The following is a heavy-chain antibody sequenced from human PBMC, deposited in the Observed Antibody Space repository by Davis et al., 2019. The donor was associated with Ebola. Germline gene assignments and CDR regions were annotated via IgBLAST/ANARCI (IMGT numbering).Heavy chain of an antibody. CDR2: IYSGGST. J-gene: IGHJ5*02. D-gene: IGHD2-8*01. Sequence: GGSLRLSCAASGFTVSSNYMSWVRQAPGKGLEWVSVIYSGGSTYYADSVKGRLTISRDNDKNTLYLQMNSLRAEDTAVYYCARDIVGRYCTNGVCYTGWFDPWGQGTLVTVSS. V-gene: IGHV3-66*01. CDR3: ARDIVGRYCTNGVCYTGWFDP. CDR1: GFTVSSNY.